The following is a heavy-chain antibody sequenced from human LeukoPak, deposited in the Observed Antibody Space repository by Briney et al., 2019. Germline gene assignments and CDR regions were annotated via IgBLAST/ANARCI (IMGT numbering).Heavy chain of an antibody. D-gene: IGHD6-13*01. V-gene: IGHV3-33*01. J-gene: IGHJ4*02. CDR1: GFTFSSYG. Sequence: PGGSLRLSCAASGFTFSSYGMHWVRQAPGKGLEGVAVIWYDGSNKYYADYVKGRFTISRDNSENTLYLQMNSLRAEDTALYYCARDGETTGSISSWFDDWGQGTLVTVSS. CDR2: IWYDGSNK. CDR3: ARDGETTGSISSWFDD.